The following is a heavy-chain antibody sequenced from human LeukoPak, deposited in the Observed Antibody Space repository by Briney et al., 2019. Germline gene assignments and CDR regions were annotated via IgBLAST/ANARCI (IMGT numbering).Heavy chain of an antibody. J-gene: IGHJ5*02. Sequence: ASVTVSCKASGYNFGIFGISWLRQAPGQGLEWMGWISANNGNTKYAQNLQGRVTITTDTSTSTAYMELRSLRSDDTAVYYCARVGVVVPSAWFDPWGQGTLVTVSS. CDR3: ARVGVVVPSAWFDP. CDR1: GYNFGIFG. D-gene: IGHD2-2*01. CDR2: ISANNGNT. V-gene: IGHV1-18*01.